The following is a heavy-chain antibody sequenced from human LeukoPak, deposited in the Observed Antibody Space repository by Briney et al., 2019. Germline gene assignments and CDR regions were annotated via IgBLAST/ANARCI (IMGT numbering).Heavy chain of an antibody. CDR2: IYTSGST. V-gene: IGHV4-4*07. CDR1: GGSISSYY. J-gene: IGHJ3*02. D-gene: IGHD3-3*01. Sequence: PSETLSLTCTVSGGSISSYYWSWIRQPAGKGLEWIGRIYTSGSTNYNPSLKSRVTISVDKSKNQFSLKPSSVTAADTAVYYCAGSGYSLDAFDIWGQGTMVTVSS. CDR3: AGSGYSLDAFDI.